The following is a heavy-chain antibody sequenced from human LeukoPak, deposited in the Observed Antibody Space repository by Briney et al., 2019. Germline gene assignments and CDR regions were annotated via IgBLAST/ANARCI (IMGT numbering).Heavy chain of an antibody. D-gene: IGHD1-26*01. CDR3: ARDPVGARGGYFDY. V-gene: IGHV3-30-3*01. CDR1: GFTFSRDA. CDR2: ISYDGSNK. J-gene: IGHJ4*02. Sequence: PGRSLRLSCAASGFTFSRDAIHWVRQVPGKGLEWVSVISYDGSNKYYADSVKGRFTISRGNSKNTLYLQMNSLRAADTAVYYCARDPVGARGGYFDYWGQGTLVTVSS.